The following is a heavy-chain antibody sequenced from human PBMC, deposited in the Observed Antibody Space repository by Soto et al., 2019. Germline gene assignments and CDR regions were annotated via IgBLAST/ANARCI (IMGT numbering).Heavy chain of an antibody. CDR3: ARGKSIFYGMDV. Sequence: QVQLVESGGGLVKPGGSLRLSCAASGFTFSDYYISWIRQAPGKGLEWVSYISSSGTIIYHADSVKGRFTISRDNAKNSLFLQINSLRAEDTAVYYCARGKSIFYGMDVWGQGTTVTVSS. J-gene: IGHJ6*02. V-gene: IGHV3-11*01. CDR1: GFTFSDYY. D-gene: IGHD2-15*01. CDR2: ISSSGTII.